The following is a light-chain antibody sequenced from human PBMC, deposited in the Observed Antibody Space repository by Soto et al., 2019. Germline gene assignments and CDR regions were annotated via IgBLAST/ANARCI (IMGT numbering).Light chain of an antibody. J-gene: IGKJ1*01. CDR1: QSVACY. CDR3: QQSYTSSWT. CDR2: AAS. V-gene: IGKV1-39*01. Sequence: IQMTQAPSSLSASLGDRVTLTCRASQSVACYLNWYQQKPGGAPHLLIYAASTLQSGVPSRFSGSGSGTDFKLTISSLQPEDVATYYCQQSYTSSWTFGPGTKVDI.